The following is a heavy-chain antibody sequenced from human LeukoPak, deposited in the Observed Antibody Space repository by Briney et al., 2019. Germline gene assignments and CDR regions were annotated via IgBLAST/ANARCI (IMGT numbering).Heavy chain of an antibody. J-gene: IGHJ3*02. CDR3: ARGWFGELLHDAFDI. D-gene: IGHD3-10*01. CDR2: ISSSSSTI. Sequence: GGSLRLSCAASGFTFSTYSMNWVRQAPGKGLEWISYISSSSSTIYYADSAKGRFTISRDNAKNSLYLQMNSLRDEDTAVYYCARGWFGELLHDAFDIWGQGTMVTVSS. V-gene: IGHV3-48*02. CDR1: GFTFSTYS.